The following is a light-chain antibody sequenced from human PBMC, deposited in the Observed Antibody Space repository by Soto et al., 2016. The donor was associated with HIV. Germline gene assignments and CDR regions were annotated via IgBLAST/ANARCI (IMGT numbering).Light chain of an antibody. CDR3: QQSYSTPHT. CDR1: QSLSSY. V-gene: IGKV1-39*01. J-gene: IGKJ2*01. CDR2: STS. Sequence: DIQMTQSPSSLSASVGDRVTITCWASQSLSSYLNWYQQKPGQAPTLLIYSTSSLQSGVPSRFSGSGSGTDFSLTISSLQPEDFATYFCQQSYSTPHTFGQGTKVEIK.